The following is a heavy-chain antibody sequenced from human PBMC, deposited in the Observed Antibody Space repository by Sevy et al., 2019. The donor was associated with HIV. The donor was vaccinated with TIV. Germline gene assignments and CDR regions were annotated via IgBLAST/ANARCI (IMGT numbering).Heavy chain of an antibody. V-gene: IGHV3-23*01. CDR1: XXXXSTYA. CDR3: AKDIIYVVGXXXDX. Sequence: GGSLRLSXAASXXXXSTYAMNWXXXAPGKGLEWVSAIGGSDGGTYYADSVKGRFTISRDNSKNMLYLLMNSLRAEDTAIYYCAKDIIYVVGXXXDXWGQGTMVXVSS. D-gene: IGHD2-21*01. J-gene: IGHJ3*01. CDR2: IGGSDGGT.